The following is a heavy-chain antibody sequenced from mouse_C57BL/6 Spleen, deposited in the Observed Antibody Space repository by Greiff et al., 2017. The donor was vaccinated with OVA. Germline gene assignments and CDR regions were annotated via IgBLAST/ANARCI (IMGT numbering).Heavy chain of an antibody. V-gene: IGHV1-78*01. CDR2: IYPRDGST. D-gene: IGHD1-1*01. CDR3: ARVYYGSRYFDY. Sequence: VQGVESDAELVKPGASVKISCKVSGYTFTDHTIHWMKQRPEQGLEWIGYIYPRDGSTKYNEKFKGKATLTADKSSSTAYMQLNSLTSEDSAVYCCARVYYGSRYFDYWGQGTTLTVSS. J-gene: IGHJ2*01. CDR1: GYTFTDHT.